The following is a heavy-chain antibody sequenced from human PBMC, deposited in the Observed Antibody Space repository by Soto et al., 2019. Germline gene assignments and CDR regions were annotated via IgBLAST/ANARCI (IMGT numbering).Heavy chain of an antibody. CDR2: ISSSSSTI. CDR1: GFTFSSYS. V-gene: IGHV3-48*01. J-gene: IGHJ2*01. D-gene: IGHD4-17*01. Sequence: GGSLRLSCAASGFTFSSYSMNWVRQAPGKGLEWVSYISSSSSTIYYADSVKGRFTISRDNAKNSLYLQMNSLRAEDTAVYYCARPDYGDPWYFDLWGRGTLVTVSS. CDR3: ARPDYGDPWYFDL.